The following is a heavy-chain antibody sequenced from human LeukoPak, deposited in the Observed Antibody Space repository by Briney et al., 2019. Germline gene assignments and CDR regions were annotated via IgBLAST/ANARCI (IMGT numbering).Heavy chain of an antibody. D-gene: IGHD2-15*01. CDR2: IRGSGGST. V-gene: IGHV3-23*01. J-gene: IGHJ4*02. CDR3: AKDPGVVVAATFDY. Sequence: GGSLRLSCAASGFTFSSYAMSWVRQAPGKGLEWVSAIRGSGGSTYYADSVKGRFTISRDNSKNTLYLQMNSLRAEDTAVYYCAKDPGVVVAATFDYWGQGTLVTVSS. CDR1: GFTFSSYA.